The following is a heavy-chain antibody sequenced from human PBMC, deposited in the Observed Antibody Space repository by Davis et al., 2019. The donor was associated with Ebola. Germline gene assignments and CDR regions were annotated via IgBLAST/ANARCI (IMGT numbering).Heavy chain of an antibody. V-gene: IGHV5-51*01. J-gene: IGHJ6*02. CDR2: IYPGDSDT. CDR3: ARLSELRLGGMDV. Sequence: GESLKISCQGSGYSFTSHWIGWVRQMPGKGLEWMGIIYPGDSDTRYSPSFQGQVTISADKSISTAYLQWSSLKASDTAMYYCARLSELRLGGMDVWGQGTTVTVSS. D-gene: IGHD3-16*01. CDR1: GYSFTSHW.